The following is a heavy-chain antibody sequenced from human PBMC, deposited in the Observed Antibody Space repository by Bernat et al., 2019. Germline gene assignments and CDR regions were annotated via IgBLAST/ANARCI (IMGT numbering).Heavy chain of an antibody. CDR1: GFAFSNYG. CDR2: IWYDGSDK. V-gene: IGHV3-33*01. CDR3: ARGTYCIYYSGGRCQPGEWFDP. D-gene: IGHD2-15*01. Sequence: QVQLVESGGDVVQAGRSLRLSCTASGFAFSNYGMHWVRQTPDKGLEWVAVIWYDGSDKYYADSVKGRFTISRDNSKDTMYLRMDSLRAEDTAVYYCARGTYCIYYSGGRCQPGEWFDPWGQGTLVTVSS. J-gene: IGHJ5*02.